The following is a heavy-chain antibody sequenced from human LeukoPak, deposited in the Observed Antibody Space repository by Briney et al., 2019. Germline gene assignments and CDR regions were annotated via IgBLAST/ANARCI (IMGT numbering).Heavy chain of an antibody. D-gene: IGHD2-15*01. J-gene: IGHJ4*02. Sequence: GGSLRLSCVVSGFTFSNYWMSWLRQAPGKGLEWVINIRPDGGEKYFVDSAKGRFTISRDNAKNSLYLQMNSLRAEDTAVYYCARDLSGPSFYWGQGTLVTVSS. CDR2: IRPDGGEK. CDR1: GFTFSNYW. V-gene: IGHV3-7*01. CDR3: ARDLSGPSFY.